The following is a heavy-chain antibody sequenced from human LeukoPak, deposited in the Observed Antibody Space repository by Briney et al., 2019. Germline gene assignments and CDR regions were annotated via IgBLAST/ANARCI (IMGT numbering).Heavy chain of an antibody. D-gene: IGHD2-15*01. V-gene: IGHV3-23*01. J-gene: IGHJ4*02. Sequence: QPGGSLRLSCAASGLTFSSYAMSWARQAPGKGLEWVSTLSGSGASTSYADSVKGRFTISRDNSKNTLYLQMNSLRAEDTARYYCAKQKGYCSGGSCYYSDYWGQGTLVTVSS. CDR1: GLTFSSYA. CDR2: LSGSGAST. CDR3: AKQKGYCSGGSCYYSDY.